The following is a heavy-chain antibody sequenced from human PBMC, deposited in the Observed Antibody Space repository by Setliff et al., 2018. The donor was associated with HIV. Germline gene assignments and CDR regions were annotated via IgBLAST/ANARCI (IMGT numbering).Heavy chain of an antibody. J-gene: IGHJ6*03. Sequence: GSLRLSCATSGFTFSSHGMHWVRQAPGKGLEWVAVIWYDGSNKYYAESVKDRFTISRDNSKNMVYLQMNSLRAEDTAVYYCAKEFGGYDPRTGYYMDVWGKGTTVTVSS. V-gene: IGHV3-30*02. CDR1: GFTFSSHG. CDR3: AKEFGGYDPRTGYYMDV. CDR2: IWYDGSNK. D-gene: IGHD5-12*01.